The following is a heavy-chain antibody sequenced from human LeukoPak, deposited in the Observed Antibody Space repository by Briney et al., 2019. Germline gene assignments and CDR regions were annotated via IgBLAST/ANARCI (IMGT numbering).Heavy chain of an antibody. CDR3: AKFLGAFGSYWGQSGGFDI. CDR2: IMYDGSEK. J-gene: IGHJ3*02. CDR1: GFIFSSKW. Sequence: GGSLRLSCTTSGFIFSSKWMTWVRQAPGKGLEWVANIMYDGSEKYYVDSVKGRFTISRDDAKNSLYLQMNSLRAEDTALYYCAKFLGAFGSYWGQSGGFDIWGQGTMVTVSS. V-gene: IGHV3-7*03. D-gene: IGHD1-26*01.